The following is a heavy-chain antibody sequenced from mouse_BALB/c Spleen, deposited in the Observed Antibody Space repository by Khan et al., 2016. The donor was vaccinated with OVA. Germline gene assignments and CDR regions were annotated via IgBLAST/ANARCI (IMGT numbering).Heavy chain of an antibody. Sequence: VKLKESGPGLVAPSQSLSITCTVSGFSLTSHGVHWVCQPPGKGLEWLGVIWAGGSTNYNSALMSRLSISKDSSKSQVFLKMNSLQTDDTAMYYCARNREPDYFDYWGQGTTLTVSS. V-gene: IGHV2-9*02. CDR2: IWAGGST. CDR3: ARNREPDYFDY. J-gene: IGHJ2*01. CDR1: GFSLTSHG.